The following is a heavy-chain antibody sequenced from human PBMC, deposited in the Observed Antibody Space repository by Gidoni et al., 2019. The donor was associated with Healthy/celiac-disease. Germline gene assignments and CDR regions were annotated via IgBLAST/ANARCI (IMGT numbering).Heavy chain of an antibody. V-gene: IGHV2-26*01. CDR1: GFSPSTARMG. J-gene: IGHJ5*02. CDR3: ARRYDYGDYVWFDP. D-gene: IGHD4-17*01. CDR2: IFSNDEK. Sequence: QVTLKESGPVLVKPTDTLTLTCTVPGFSPSTARMGVGWIRQPPGKALEWLAHIFSNDEKSYSTSLKSRLTISKDTSKSQVVLTMTNMDPVDTATYYCARRYDYGDYVWFDPWGQGTLVTVSS.